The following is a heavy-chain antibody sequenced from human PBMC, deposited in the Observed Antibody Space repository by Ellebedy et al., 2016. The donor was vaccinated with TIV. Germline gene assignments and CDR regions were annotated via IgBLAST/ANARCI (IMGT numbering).Heavy chain of an antibody. D-gene: IGHD5-18*01. J-gene: IGHJ4*02. CDR2: IKSKTDGGAA. CDR1: GFTFSNAW. Sequence: PGGSLRLSCAASGFTFSNAWMNWVRQAPGKGLEWVGRIKSKTDGGAANYAAPVKGRFTISRDDSKNTLYLQMNSLKTEDTAVYFCTTVYRYNYDSVWGQGTLVTVSS. V-gene: IGHV3-15*01. CDR3: TTVYRYNYDSV.